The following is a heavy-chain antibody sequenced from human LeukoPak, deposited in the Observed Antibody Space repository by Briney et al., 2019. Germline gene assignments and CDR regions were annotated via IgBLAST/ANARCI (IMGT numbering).Heavy chain of an antibody. V-gene: IGHV4-39*07. J-gene: IGHJ3*02. CDR3: ASTDPTQYSSSWEEAFDI. D-gene: IGHD6-13*01. Sequence: KPSETLSLTCTVSGGSISSSSYYWGWIRQPPGKGLEWIGSIYYSGSTYYNPSLKSRVTISVDTSKNQFSLKLSSVTAADTAVYYCASTDPTQYSSSWEEAFDIWGQGTMVTVSS. CDR1: GGSISSSSYY. CDR2: IYYSGST.